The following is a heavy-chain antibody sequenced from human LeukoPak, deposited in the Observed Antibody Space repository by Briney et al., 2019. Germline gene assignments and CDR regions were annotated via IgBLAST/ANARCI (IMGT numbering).Heavy chain of an antibody. Sequence: PGGSLRLSCAASGFTFSSYAMHWVRQAPGKGLEGVAVISYDGSNKYYADSVKGRFTIPRDNSKNTLYLQMNSLRAEDTAAYYCARDPKLTYYFDYWGQGTLVTVSS. D-gene: IGHD4-23*01. J-gene: IGHJ4*02. V-gene: IGHV3-30*04. CDR1: GFTFSSYA. CDR3: ARDPKLTYYFDY. CDR2: ISYDGSNK.